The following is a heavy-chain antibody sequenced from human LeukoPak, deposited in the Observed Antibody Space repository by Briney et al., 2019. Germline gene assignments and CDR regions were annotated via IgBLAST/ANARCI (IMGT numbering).Heavy chain of an antibody. D-gene: IGHD3-3*01. CDR1: GGTFSSYA. CDR2: IIPIFGTA. Sequence: SVKVSCKASGGTFSSYAISWVRQAPGQGLEWMGGIIPIFGTANYAQKFQGRVTITTDESTSTAYMELSSLRSEDTAVYYCARVGSDFWSGLDDAFDIWAKGQWSPSLQ. V-gene: IGHV1-69*05. CDR3: ARVGSDFWSGLDDAFDI. J-gene: IGHJ3*02.